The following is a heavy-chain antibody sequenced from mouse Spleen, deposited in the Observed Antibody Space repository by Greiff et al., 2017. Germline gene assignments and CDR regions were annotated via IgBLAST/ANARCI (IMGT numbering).Heavy chain of an antibody. D-gene: IGHD2-4*01. V-gene: IGHV2-6-1*01. Sequence: QVQLQQSGPGLVQPSQSLSITCTVSGFSLTSYGVHWVRQPPGKGLEWLVVIWSDGSTTYNSALKSRLSISKDNSKSQVFLKMNSLQTDDTAMYYCARHEDYDYSWFAYWGQGTLVTVSA. CDR1: GFSLTSYG. J-gene: IGHJ3*01. CDR3: ARHEDYDYSWFAY. CDR2: IWSDGST.